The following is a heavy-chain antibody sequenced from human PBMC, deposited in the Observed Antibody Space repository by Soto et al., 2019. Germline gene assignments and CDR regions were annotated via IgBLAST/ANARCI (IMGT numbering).Heavy chain of an antibody. CDR2: IIPNFGAP. D-gene: IGHD3-16*01. CDR3: ATPARDFYGPFYQHSGLEV. V-gene: IGHV1-69*01. CDR1: GGPFRGYG. J-gene: IGHJ6*02. Sequence: QVQLVQSGPEVKKTGSSMKVSCKASGGPFRGYGVNWVRQAPGQGLEWIGGIIPNFGAPNNAQKFQGRDSIIADEVTSTVYMELKGLRSDDTAVYYCATPARDFYGPFYQHSGLEVWGQGTRLTVSS.